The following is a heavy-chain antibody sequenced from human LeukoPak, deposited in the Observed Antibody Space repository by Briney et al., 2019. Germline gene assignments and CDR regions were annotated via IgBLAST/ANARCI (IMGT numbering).Heavy chain of an antibody. J-gene: IGHJ4*02. CDR1: GYSLNNYW. CDR3: ARGPGSGYYHSYFDY. Sequence: GGSLKISRKGSGYSLNNYWIGRVRQMPGKGLERIGIIDPGESDTRYRQPCQGQVNISADKSISTAYLQWSSLKPSETAMYYCARGPGSGYYHSYFDYWGQGTLVTVSA. D-gene: IGHD3-3*01. V-gene: IGHV5-51*01. CDR2: IDPGESDT.